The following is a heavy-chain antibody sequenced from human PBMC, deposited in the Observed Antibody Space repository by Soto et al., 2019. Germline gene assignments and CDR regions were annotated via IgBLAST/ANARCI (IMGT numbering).Heavy chain of an antibody. Sequence: QVQLVQSGAGVKKPGASVKVSCKASGYSFTSYDMHWVRQAPGQGLEWMGIINPSSGRTVYALSWQGKVTMTRDTSTSTLYLELTGLRFKETAVYYCGREGVAETGENEYWGQGTLVTVSS. D-gene: IGHD7-27*01. J-gene: IGHJ4*02. CDR3: GREGVAETGENEY. CDR1: GYSFTSYD. V-gene: IGHV1-46*04. CDR2: INPSSGRT.